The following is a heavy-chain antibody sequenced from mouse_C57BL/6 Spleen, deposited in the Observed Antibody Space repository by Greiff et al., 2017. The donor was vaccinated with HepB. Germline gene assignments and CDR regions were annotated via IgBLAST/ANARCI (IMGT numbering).Heavy chain of an antibody. CDR3: ARRYYGSRGMDY. D-gene: IGHD1-1*01. J-gene: IGHJ4*01. Sequence: EVQLQQSGPELVKPGASVKIPCKASGYTFTDYNMDWVKQSHGKSLEWIGDINPNNGGTIYNQKFKGKATLTVDKSSSTAYMELRSLTSEDTAVYYCARRYYGSRGMDYWGQGTSVTVSS. V-gene: IGHV1-18*01. CDR2: INPNNGGT. CDR1: GYTFTDYN.